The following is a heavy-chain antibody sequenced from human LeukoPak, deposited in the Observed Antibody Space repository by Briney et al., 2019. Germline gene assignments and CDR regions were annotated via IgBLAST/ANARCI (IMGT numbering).Heavy chain of an antibody. D-gene: IGHD4-11*01. CDR3: AKERGYSNYYFDY. CDR1: GFTFDDYT. CDR2: ISWDGGST. V-gene: IGHV3-43*01. J-gene: IGHJ4*02. Sequence: GGSLRLSCAASGFTFDDYTIHWVRQAPGKGLEWVSLISWDGGSTYYADSVKGRFTISRDNSKNSLYLQMNSLRTEDTALYYCAKERGYSNYYFDYWGQGTLVTVSS.